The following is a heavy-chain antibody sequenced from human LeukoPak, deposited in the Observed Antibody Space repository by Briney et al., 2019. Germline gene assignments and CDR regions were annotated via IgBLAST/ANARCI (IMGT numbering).Heavy chain of an antibody. Sequence: SETLSLTCTVSGGSISSYYWSWIRQPAGKGLEWIGRIYISGSGSTNYNPSLKSRVIIIIDTPKNHFSLTLSSVTAADTAVYYCARSDGYGLVGIWGQGTMVTVSS. D-gene: IGHD3-10*01. CDR3: ARSDGYGLVGI. V-gene: IGHV4-4*07. J-gene: IGHJ3*02. CDR2: IYISGSGST. CDR1: GGSISSYY.